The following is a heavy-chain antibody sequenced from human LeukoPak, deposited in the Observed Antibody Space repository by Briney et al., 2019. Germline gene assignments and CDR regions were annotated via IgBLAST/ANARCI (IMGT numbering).Heavy chain of an antibody. CDR3: ARDRDTAMAHELDY. D-gene: IGHD5-18*01. CDR1: GFTFSSYG. Sequence: GRSLRLSCAASGFTFSSYGMHWVRQAPGKGLEWVAVIWYDGSNKYYADSVKGRFTISRDNSKNTLYLQMNSLRAEDTAVYYCARDRDTAMAHELDYWGQGTLVTVSS. V-gene: IGHV3-33*01. J-gene: IGHJ4*02. CDR2: IWYDGSNK.